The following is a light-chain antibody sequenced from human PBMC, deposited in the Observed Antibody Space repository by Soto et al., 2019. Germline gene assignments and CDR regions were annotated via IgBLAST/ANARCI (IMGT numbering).Light chain of an antibody. Sequence: QAVVTQPASVSGSPGQSVTISCTGTSNDIGAYNYVSWYQQHPGKAPKLMIYDVSSRPSGVSNRLSGSRSGNTASLTISGLQAEDEADYYCSSYTTTKIVIFGGGTKLTVL. V-gene: IGLV2-14*01. CDR2: DVS. J-gene: IGLJ2*01. CDR3: SSYTTTKIVI. CDR1: SNDIGAYNY.